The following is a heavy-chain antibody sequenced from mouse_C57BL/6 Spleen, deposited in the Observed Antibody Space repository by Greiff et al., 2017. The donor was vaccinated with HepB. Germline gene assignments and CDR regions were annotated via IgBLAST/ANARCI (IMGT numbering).Heavy chain of an antibody. V-gene: IGHV1-80*01. J-gene: IGHJ4*01. CDR2: IYPGDGDT. D-gene: IGHD1-1*01. CDR1: GYAFSSYW. CDR3: ARGDYGGSPIFYAMDY. Sequence: QVQLQQSGAELVKPGASVKISCKASGYAFSSYWMNWVKQRPGKGLEWIGQIYPGDGDTNYNGKFKGKATLTADKSSSTAYMQLSSLTSEDSAVYFCARGDYGGSPIFYAMDYWGQGTSVTVSS.